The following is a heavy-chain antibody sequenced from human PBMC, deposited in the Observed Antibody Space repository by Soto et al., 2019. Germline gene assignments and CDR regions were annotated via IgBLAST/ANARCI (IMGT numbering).Heavy chain of an antibody. Sequence: QVPLVQSGAEVKKPGASVKVSCKASGYTFTSYAMHWVRQAPGQRLEWMGWINAGNGNTKYSQKFQGRVTITRDTSASTAYMELSSLRSEDTAVYYCASSEYCSSTSCPPGSYYYYYGMDVWGQGTTVTVSS. CDR1: GYTFTSYA. J-gene: IGHJ6*02. CDR2: INAGNGNT. V-gene: IGHV1-3*01. D-gene: IGHD2-2*01. CDR3: ASSEYCSSTSCPPGSYYYYYGMDV.